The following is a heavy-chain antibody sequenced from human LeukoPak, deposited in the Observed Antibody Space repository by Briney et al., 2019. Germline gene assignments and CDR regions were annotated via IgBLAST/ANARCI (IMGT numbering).Heavy chain of an antibody. D-gene: IGHD2-21*02. CDR1: GGSISSSSYY. Sequence: PSETPSLTCTVSGGSISSSSYYWGWIRQPPGKGLEWIGNIYYSGSTYYNPSLKSRVTISVDTSKKQFSLKLSSVTAADTAVYYCATYYCGGDCYSGYFDNWGQGTLVTASS. CDR2: IYYSGST. CDR3: ATYYCGGDCYSGYFDN. J-gene: IGHJ4*02. V-gene: IGHV4-39*05.